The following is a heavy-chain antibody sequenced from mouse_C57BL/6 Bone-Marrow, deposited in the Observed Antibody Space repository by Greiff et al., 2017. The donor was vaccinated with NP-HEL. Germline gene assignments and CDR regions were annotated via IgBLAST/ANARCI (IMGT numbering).Heavy chain of an antibody. J-gene: IGHJ2*01. D-gene: IGHD1-1*01. CDR2: INPSSGYP. Sequence: QVQLQQSGAELARPGASVKMSCKASGYTFTSYTMHWVKQRPGQGLEWIGYINPSSGYPKYNQKFKDKATLTADKSSSTAYMQLSSLTSEDSAVYYCARYRYPYYFDYWGQGTTLTVSS. CDR3: ARYRYPYYFDY. CDR1: GYTFTSYT. V-gene: IGHV1-4*01.